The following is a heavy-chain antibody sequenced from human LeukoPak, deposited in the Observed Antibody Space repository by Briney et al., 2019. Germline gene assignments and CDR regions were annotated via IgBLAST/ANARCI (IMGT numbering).Heavy chain of an antibody. J-gene: IGHJ3*02. CDR3: GRATYTSIWFHDAFDI. Sequence: GASVRVSCKASGFTFTTYFMHWVRQAPGPGLEWMGWINPYSGATNSAQKFQGRVTMTRDTSISTAYMELSMLTSDDTAVYYCGRATYTSIWFHDAFDIWGQGTMVTVSS. V-gene: IGHV1-2*02. CDR1: GFTFTTYF. D-gene: IGHD6-13*01. CDR2: INPYSGAT.